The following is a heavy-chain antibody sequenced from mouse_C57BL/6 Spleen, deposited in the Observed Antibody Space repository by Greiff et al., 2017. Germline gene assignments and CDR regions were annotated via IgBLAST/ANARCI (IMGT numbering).Heavy chain of an antibody. D-gene: IGHD3-3*01. CDR2: INPNNGGT. CDR3: ARRGDWPHYFDY. CDR1: GYTFTDYY. Sequence: VQLQQSGPELVKPGASVKISCKASGYTFTDYYMNWVKQSHGKSLEWIGDINPNNGGTSYNQKFKGKATLTVDKSSSTAYMELRSLTSEDSAVYYCARRGDWPHYFDYWGQGTTLTVSS. J-gene: IGHJ2*01. V-gene: IGHV1-26*01.